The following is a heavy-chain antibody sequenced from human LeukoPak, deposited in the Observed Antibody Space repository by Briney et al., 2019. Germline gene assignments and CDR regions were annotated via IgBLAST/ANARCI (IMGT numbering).Heavy chain of an antibody. V-gene: IGHV4-59*01. CDR2: IYYSGST. CDR3: ARDGGSSFDY. J-gene: IGHJ4*02. CDR1: GGSISSYY. Sequence: PSETLSLTCTVSGGSISSYYWSWIRQPPGKGLEWIGYIYYSGSTNYNPSLKSRVTISVDTSKDQFSLKLSSVTAADTAVYYCARDGGSSFDYWGQGTLVPVSS. D-gene: IGHD1-26*01.